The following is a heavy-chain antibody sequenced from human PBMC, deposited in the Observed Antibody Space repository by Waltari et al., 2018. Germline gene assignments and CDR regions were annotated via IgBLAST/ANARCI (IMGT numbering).Heavy chain of an antibody. CDR3: ASNRDMLG. V-gene: IGHV1-2*06. CDR2: INPNTGDT. J-gene: IGHJ3*01. Sequence: QVQLVQSGAEVKKPGASVKVSCKTSGYSFTAYHMHWVRQAPGQGLELMGRINPNTGDTTYAQKFEGRVTMTRDTAMSTAYMELNNLTSDDTALYFCASNRDMLGWGQGTMVIVSS. CDR1: GYSFTAYH. D-gene: IGHD2-8*01.